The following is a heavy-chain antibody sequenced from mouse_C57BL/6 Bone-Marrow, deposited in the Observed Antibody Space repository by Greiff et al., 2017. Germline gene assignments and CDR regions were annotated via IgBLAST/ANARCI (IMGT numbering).Heavy chain of an antibody. J-gene: IGHJ2*01. CDR3: AREGYYGEDY. Sequence: EVHLVESGGGLVKPGGSLKLSCAASGFTFSSYAMSWVRQTPEKRLEWVATISDGGSYTDYPDNVKGRFTSSRDNAKTNLELQMSHLKSEDTARYYCAREGYYGEDYWGQGTTLTVSS. CDR1: GFTFSSYA. D-gene: IGHD1-1*01. CDR2: ISDGGSYT. V-gene: IGHV5-4*01.